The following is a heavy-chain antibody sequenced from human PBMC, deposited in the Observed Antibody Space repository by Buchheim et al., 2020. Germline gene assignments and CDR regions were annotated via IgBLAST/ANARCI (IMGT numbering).Heavy chain of an antibody. J-gene: IGHJ5*02. CDR1: GFTFSNFW. Sequence: EVQLVESGGDLVQPGGSLRLSCAASGFTFSNFWMSWVRQAPGKGLEWVANIKEDGSGETYVDSVKGRFTISRDNAKNLRYLQMNSLRAEDTSVYYCAKLRGMGWFDPWGQGTL. CDR3: AKLRGMGWFDP. D-gene: IGHD3-16*01. V-gene: IGHV3-7*01. CDR2: IKEDGSGE.